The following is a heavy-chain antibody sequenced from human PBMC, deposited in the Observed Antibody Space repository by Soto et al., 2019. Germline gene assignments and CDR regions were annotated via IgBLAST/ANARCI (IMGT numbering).Heavy chain of an antibody. D-gene: IGHD6-13*01. CDR3: ARDPGEEEIAVAGTGAFDI. CDR2: IKQDGSEK. CDR1: GLTFSSYW. V-gene: IGHV3-7*01. Sequence: EVELVESGGGLVQPGGSLRLSCAASGLTFSSYWMSWVRQAPGKGLECVANIKQDGSEKYYVDSVKGRFTISRDNAKNSLYLQMNSLRAEDTAVYYCARDPGEEEIAVAGTGAFDIWGQGTMVTVSS. J-gene: IGHJ3*02.